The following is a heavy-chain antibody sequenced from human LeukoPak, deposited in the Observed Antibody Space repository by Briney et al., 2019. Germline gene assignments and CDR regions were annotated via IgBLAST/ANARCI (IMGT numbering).Heavy chain of an antibody. CDR3: ARARSPYTAMVSYLGY. CDR2: IYYSGST. V-gene: IGHV4-59*08. J-gene: IGHJ4*02. D-gene: IGHD5-18*01. Sequence: SETLSLTCTVSGGSISSYYWSWIRQPPGKGLEWLGYIYYSGSTNYNPSLKSRVTISVDTSKNQFSLKLSSVTAADTAVYYCARARSPYTAMVSYLGYWGERTLVTVSS. CDR1: GGSISSYY.